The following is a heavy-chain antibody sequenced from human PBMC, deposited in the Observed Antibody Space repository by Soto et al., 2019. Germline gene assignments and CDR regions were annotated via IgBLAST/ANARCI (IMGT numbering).Heavy chain of an antibody. CDR3: AVARSSSWYGNWFDP. CDR1: GFTFSSYG. Sequence: PGGSLRLSCAASGFTFSSYGMHWVRQAPGKGLEWVAVISYDGSNKYYADSVKGRFTISRDNSKNTLYLQMNSLRAEDTAVYYCAVARSSSWYGNWFDPWGQGTLVTVSS. V-gene: IGHV3-30*03. CDR2: ISYDGSNK. J-gene: IGHJ5*02. D-gene: IGHD6-13*01.